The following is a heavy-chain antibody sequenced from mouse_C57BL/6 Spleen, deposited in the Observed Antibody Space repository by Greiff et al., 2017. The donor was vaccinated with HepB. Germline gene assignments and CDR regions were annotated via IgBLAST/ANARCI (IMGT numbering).Heavy chain of an antibody. J-gene: IGHJ3*01. D-gene: IGHD1-1*01. Sequence: EVKLVESGGGLVQPGASLRLSCAASGFTFNDYQMSWVRQAPGKAPEWLALIRNKANGYTTEYTASVKGRFTISRDNSQNILYLQMNTLRAEDSATYYCVKAVSSGSSYTWFAYWGQGTLVTGSA. CDR1: GFTFNDYQ. CDR3: VKAVSSGSSYTWFAY. V-gene: IGHV7-4*01. CDR2: IRNKANGYTT.